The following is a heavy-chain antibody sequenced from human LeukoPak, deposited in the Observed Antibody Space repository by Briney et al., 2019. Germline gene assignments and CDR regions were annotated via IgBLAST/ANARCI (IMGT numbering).Heavy chain of an antibody. D-gene: IGHD2-15*01. Sequence: GGSLRLSCEASGLTFSKSALTWVRQAPGKGLEWVSTITDVGDIFYTYSVRGRFTISRDNSKNTVYMQMDGLRAEDTAVYYCTRDRGGSPTDVFDYWGQGTLVTVSS. CDR2: ITDVGDI. CDR1: GLTFSKSA. J-gene: IGHJ4*02. CDR3: TRDRGGSPTDVFDY. V-gene: IGHV3-23*01.